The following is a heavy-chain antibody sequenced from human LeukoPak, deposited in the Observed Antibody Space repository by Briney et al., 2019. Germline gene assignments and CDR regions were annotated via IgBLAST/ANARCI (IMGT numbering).Heavy chain of an antibody. CDR3: ARSRRIMVRGVIGPVGIDP. D-gene: IGHD3-10*01. V-gene: IGHV4-34*01. CDR2: INHSGST. J-gene: IGHJ5*02. Sequence: SETLSLTCAVYGGSFSGYYWSWIRQPPGKGLEWLGEINHSGSTNYNPSLKSRVTISVDTSKNQFSLKLSSVTAADTAVYYCARSRRIMVRGVIGPVGIDPWGQGTLVTVSS. CDR1: GGSFSGYY.